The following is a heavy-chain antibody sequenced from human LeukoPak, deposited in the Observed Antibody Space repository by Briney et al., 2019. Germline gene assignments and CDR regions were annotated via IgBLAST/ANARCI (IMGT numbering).Heavy chain of an antibody. D-gene: IGHD3-10*01. CDR1: GYSFTSFY. J-gene: IGHJ4*02. CDR2: INPGGGNT. Sequence: ASVKVSCKASGYSFTSFYFHWVRQAPGQGLEWMGIINPGGGNTKYAQKFQDRVTMTRDTSTSTVYMELSSLRSEDTAVYYCAKERFIIGASNSRGGFDSWGQGTLVTVSS. CDR3: AKERFIIGASNSRGGFDS. V-gene: IGHV1-46*01.